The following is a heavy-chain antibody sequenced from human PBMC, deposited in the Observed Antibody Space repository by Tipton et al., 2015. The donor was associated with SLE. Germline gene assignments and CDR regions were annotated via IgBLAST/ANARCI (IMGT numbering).Heavy chain of an antibody. Sequence: LRLSCTVSGGSISSGSYYWTWIRQPAGKGLEWIGRIYSGGSTKYNPSLKSRVTISVDTPKHQFSLRLSSVTAADTAVYYCVRELVGAAKDFFDYFDYWGQGILVTVSS. CDR1: GGSISSGSYY. V-gene: IGHV4-61*02. CDR3: VRELVGAAKDFFDYFDY. J-gene: IGHJ4*02. CDR2: IYSGGST. D-gene: IGHD1-26*01.